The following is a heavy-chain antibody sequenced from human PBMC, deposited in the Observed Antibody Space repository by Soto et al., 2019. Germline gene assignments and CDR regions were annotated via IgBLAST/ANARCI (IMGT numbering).Heavy chain of an antibody. CDR1: GGTLSSNT. Sequence: SVKVSCTASGGTLSSNTIQWVRQARGQRLEWIGWIGVANGDTKSAQKFQDRVTITRDTSTNTAYMELTSLRSDDTAVYYCAAGLYSGGACCHFDYWGQGALVTVSS. CDR2: IGVANGDT. J-gene: IGHJ4*02. CDR3: AAGLYSGGACCHFDY. D-gene: IGHD2-21*02. V-gene: IGHV1-58*02.